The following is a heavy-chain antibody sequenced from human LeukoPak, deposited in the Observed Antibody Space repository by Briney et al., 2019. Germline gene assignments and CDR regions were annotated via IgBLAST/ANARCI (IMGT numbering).Heavy chain of an antibody. V-gene: IGHV3-21*01. Sequence: PGGSLRLSCAASGFTFSTYSMNWVRQAPGKGLEWVSSISTSSSYIYYADSVKGRFTISRDNAKNSLYLQLNSLRAEDTAVYYCARWGTRDSFDIWGQGTMVTVSS. D-gene: IGHD3-16*01. CDR2: ISTSSSYI. J-gene: IGHJ3*02. CDR3: ARWGTRDSFDI. CDR1: GFTFSTYS.